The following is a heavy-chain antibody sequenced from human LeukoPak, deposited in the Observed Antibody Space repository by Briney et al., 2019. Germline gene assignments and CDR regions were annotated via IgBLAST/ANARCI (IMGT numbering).Heavy chain of an antibody. D-gene: IGHD2-2*01. CDR2: ISGSGGST. CDR3: AKESPRGLVPAPLDP. J-gene: IGHJ5*02. V-gene: IGHV3-23*01. CDR1: GFTFSSYT. Sequence: PGGSLRLSCAASGFTFSSYTMNWVRQAPGKGQEWVSAISGSGGSTYYADSVKGRFTISRDNSKNTLYLQMNSLRAEDTAVYYCAKESPRGLVPAPLDPWGQGTLVTVSS.